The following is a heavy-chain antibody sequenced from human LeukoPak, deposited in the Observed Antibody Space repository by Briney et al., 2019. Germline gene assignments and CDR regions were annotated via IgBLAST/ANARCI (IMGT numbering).Heavy chain of an antibody. CDR2: ISSSSSTI. CDR3: ARGRVEMATMDFDY. D-gene: IGHD5-24*01. Sequence: GGSLRLSCAASGFTFSSYSMNWVRQAPGKGLEWVSYISSSSSTIYYADSVKGRFTISRDNAKNSLYLQMYSLRAEDTALYYCARGRVEMATMDFDYWGRGTLVTVSS. CDR1: GFTFSSYS. J-gene: IGHJ4*02. V-gene: IGHV3-48*01.